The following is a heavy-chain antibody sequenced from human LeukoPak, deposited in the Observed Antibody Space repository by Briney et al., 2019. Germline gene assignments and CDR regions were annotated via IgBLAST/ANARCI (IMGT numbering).Heavy chain of an antibody. CDR3: AGGYSTTFDY. Sequence: PSETLSLTCAVYGGSFSGYYWSWIRQPPGKGLEWIGEINHSGSTNYNPSLKSRVTISVDTSKNQLSLKLSSVTAADTAVYYCAGGYSTTFDYWGQGTLVTVSS. CDR2: INHSGST. CDR1: GGSFSGYY. V-gene: IGHV4-34*01. D-gene: IGHD6-13*01. J-gene: IGHJ4*02.